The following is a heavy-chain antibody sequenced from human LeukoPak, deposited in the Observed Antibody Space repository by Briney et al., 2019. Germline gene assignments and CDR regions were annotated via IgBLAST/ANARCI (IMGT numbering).Heavy chain of an antibody. CDR1: GGTFSSYA. D-gene: IGHD6-13*01. J-gene: IGHJ4*02. Sequence: SSVKVSCKASGGTFSSYAISWVRQAPGQGVEWMGGIIPIFGTANYAQKFQGRVTITTDASTSTACMELSSLRSEDTAVYYCARDYSSSSAFDYWGQGTLVTVSS. V-gene: IGHV1-69*05. CDR2: IIPIFGTA. CDR3: ARDYSSSSAFDY.